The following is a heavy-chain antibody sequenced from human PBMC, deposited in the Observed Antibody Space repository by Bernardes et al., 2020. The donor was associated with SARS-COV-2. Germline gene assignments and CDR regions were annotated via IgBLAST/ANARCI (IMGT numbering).Heavy chain of an antibody. CDR1: KFTVRNNY. Sequence: VGSLILSCEASKFTVRNNYMRWVRQAPGKGLEWVSLLYSGGTTYYADSVKGRFTVSRDNSKNTLFLQMSDLRAEDTAIYYCATAPHYDYGLDVWGQGTAVTVSS. CDR3: ATAPHYDYGLDV. CDR2: LYSGGTT. V-gene: IGHV3-53*01. J-gene: IGHJ6*02.